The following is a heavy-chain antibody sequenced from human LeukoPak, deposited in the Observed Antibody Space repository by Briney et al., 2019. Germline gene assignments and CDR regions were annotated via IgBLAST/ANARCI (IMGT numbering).Heavy chain of an antibody. Sequence: GGSPRLSCAASGFTFSNYWMTWVRQAPGKGLEWVADIKQDGSEKLYVNSVRGRFTISRDNAKMSLFLQMNSLRAEDTAVYYCARDNGVVHGVYYMDVWGKGTTVTVS. CDR3: ARDNGVVHGVYYMDV. CDR1: GFTFSNYW. J-gene: IGHJ6*03. D-gene: IGHD3-3*01. V-gene: IGHV3-7*01. CDR2: IKQDGSEK.